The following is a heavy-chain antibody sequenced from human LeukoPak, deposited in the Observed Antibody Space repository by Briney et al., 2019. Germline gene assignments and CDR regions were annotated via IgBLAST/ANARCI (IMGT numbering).Heavy chain of an antibody. J-gene: IGHJ4*02. V-gene: IGHV4-39*01. CDR1: GGSISSSSYY. CDR3: ARGSEIAVAGTIGVDY. Sequence: PSETLSLTCTVSGGSISSSSYYWGWIRQPPGKGLEWIGSIYYSGSTYYNPSLKSRVTISVDTSKNQFSLKLSSVTAADTAVYYCARGSEIAVAGTIGVDYWGQGTLVTVSS. CDR2: IYYSGST. D-gene: IGHD6-19*01.